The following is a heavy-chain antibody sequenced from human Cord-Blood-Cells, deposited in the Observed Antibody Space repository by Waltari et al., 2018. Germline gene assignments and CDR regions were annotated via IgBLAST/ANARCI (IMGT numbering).Heavy chain of an antibody. V-gene: IGHV3-53*01. D-gene: IGHD7-27*01. Sequence: EVQLVESGGGLIQPGGSLRLSCAASGFTVSSNYMSWVRQAPGKGLEWVSVIYSGGSTYYADSVKGRFTISRDNSKNTLYLQMNSRRAEDTAVYYCARELSTWGDDAFDIWGQGTMVTVSS. CDR2: IYSGGST. CDR1: GFTVSSNY. J-gene: IGHJ3*02. CDR3: ARELSTWGDDAFDI.